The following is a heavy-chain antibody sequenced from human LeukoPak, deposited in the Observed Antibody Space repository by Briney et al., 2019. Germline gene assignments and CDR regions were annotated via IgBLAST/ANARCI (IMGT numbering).Heavy chain of an antibody. CDR3: ARVGATVRDAFDI. D-gene: IGHD1-26*01. CDR2: ISWNSGSI. Sequence: GGSLRLSCAASGFTFYDYAMHWVRHAPGKGLEWVSGISWNSGSIGYADSVKGRFTISRDNAKNSLYLQMNSLRAEDTALYYCARVGATVRDAFDIWGQGTMVTVSS. V-gene: IGHV3-9*01. J-gene: IGHJ3*02. CDR1: GFTFYDYA.